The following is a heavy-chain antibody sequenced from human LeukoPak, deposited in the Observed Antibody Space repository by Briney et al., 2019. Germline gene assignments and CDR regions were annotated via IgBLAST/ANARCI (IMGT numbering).Heavy chain of an antibody. V-gene: IGHV3-30-3*01. D-gene: IGHD6-19*01. CDR3: ARDQPGTYTLSST. J-gene: IGHJ5*02. Sequence: GGSLRLSCAASGFTFSNYAMHWVRQAPGKGLEWVAFISFDGSDKYYADSVKGRFTISRDNSKNTLYLQMNSLRAEDTAVYYCARDQPGTYTLSSTWGQGTLVTISS. CDR1: GFTFSNYA. CDR2: ISFDGSDK.